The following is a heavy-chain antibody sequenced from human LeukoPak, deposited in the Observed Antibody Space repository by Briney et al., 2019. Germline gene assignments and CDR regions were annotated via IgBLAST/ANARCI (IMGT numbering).Heavy chain of an antibody. CDR3: ARLTGRGIVATTLNWFDP. J-gene: IGHJ5*02. D-gene: IGHD5-12*01. CDR2: IYPGDSDT. Sequence: GESLKISCKGSGYSFTSYWIGWVRQMPGKGLEWMGIIYPGDSDTRYSPSFQGQVTISADKSISTAYLQWSSPKASDTAMYYSARLTGRGIVATTLNWFDPWGQGTLVTVSS. V-gene: IGHV5-51*01. CDR1: GYSFTSYW.